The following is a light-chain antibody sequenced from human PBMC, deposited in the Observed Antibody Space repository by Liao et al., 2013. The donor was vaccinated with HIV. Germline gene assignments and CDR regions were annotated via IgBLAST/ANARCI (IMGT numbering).Light chain of an antibody. CDR2: HDT. J-gene: IGLJ2*01. Sequence: SYDLTQPPSVSVSPGQTATITCSGHNLENKYASWYQQKPGQSPVLVMYHDTERPSGIPERFSGSNSGNTATLTISGTQAMDEADYYCQAWDSSTVVFGGGTKLTVL. V-gene: IGLV3-1*01. CDR1: NLENKY. CDR3: QAWDSSTVV.